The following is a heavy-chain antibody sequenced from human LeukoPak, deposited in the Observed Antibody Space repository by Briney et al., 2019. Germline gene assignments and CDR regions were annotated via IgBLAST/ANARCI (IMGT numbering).Heavy chain of an antibody. D-gene: IGHD4-17*01. J-gene: IGHJ6*03. CDR3: ARGGALRPYYYYYYVDV. Sequence: PGGSLRLSCAASGFIFDDYGMNWVRQAPGKGLEWVSGINWNGGSTGYADSVKGRFTISRDNAKNSLYLQMNSLRAEDTALYYCARGGALRPYYYYYYVDVWGKGTTVTVSS. CDR2: INWNGGST. CDR1: GFIFDDYG. V-gene: IGHV3-20*04.